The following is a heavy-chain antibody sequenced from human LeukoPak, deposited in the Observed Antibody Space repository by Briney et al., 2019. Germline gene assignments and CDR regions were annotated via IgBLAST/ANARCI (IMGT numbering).Heavy chain of an antibody. D-gene: IGHD3-3*01. Sequence: ASVKVSCKASGGTFSSYAISGVRQAPGQGLEWMGGIIPIFGTANYAQKFQGRVTITTDESTSTAYMELSSLRSEDTAVYYCASSPIFARFDPWGQGTLVTVSS. CDR3: ASSPIFARFDP. CDR1: GGTFSSYA. CDR2: IIPIFGTA. J-gene: IGHJ5*02. V-gene: IGHV1-69*05.